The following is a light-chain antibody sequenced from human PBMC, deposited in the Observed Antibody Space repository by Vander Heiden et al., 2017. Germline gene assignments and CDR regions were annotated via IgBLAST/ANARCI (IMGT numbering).Light chain of an antibody. CDR2: DDS. J-gene: IGLJ2*01. Sequence: SYVLTQSPSVSVALGQTARITCGGNNIGTKSVHWYQQKPGQAPVLVVHDDSDRPSGIPERFSGSNSGNTATLTISGVEAGDEADYFCQVWDSSSDHVLFGGGTKVTVL. V-gene: IGLV3-21*02. CDR3: QVWDSSSDHVL. CDR1: NIGTKS.